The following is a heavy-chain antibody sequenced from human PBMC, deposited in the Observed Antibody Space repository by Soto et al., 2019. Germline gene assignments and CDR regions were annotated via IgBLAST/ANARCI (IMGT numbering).Heavy chain of an antibody. CDR1: GYSFMKYG. J-gene: IGHJ4*02. D-gene: IGHD2-2*01. CDR3: AREASVLIPAAQPSRFDS. Sequence: ASVKVSCKGFGYSFMKYGINWVRQAPGQGLEWVGWISPYSGYTHSAQKFHGRLTLTTDTAASTAYMESRILRSADTALYYCAREASVLIPAAQPSRFDSWGQ. CDR2: ISPYSGYT. V-gene: IGHV1-18*01.